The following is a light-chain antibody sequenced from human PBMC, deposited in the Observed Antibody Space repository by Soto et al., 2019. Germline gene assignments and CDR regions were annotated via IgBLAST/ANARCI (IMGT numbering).Light chain of an antibody. V-gene: IGLV1-44*01. Sequence: QPVLTQPPSASGTPGQRVTISCSGSSSNIGSDTVNWYQQLPGTAPKLLIFSNSQRPSGVPDRISGSKSGTSGSLAISGLQSEDEADYYCAAWDDSLNGWVFGGGTKLTVL. CDR3: AAWDDSLNGWV. CDR1: SSNIGSDT. J-gene: IGLJ3*02. CDR2: SNS.